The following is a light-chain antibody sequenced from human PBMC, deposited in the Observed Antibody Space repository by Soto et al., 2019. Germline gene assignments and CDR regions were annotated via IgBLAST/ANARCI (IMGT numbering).Light chain of an antibody. CDR3: QQRSSWPIT. CDR1: QSVTSY. CDR2: DAS. J-gene: IGKJ5*01. V-gene: IGKV3-11*01. Sequence: EIVLTPSPATLSLSPGERATLSCRASQSVTSYLAWYQQRPGQAPRLLINDASRRATGIPDRFSGSGSGADFTLTISSLEPEDFAVYYCQQRSSWPITFGQGTRLEI.